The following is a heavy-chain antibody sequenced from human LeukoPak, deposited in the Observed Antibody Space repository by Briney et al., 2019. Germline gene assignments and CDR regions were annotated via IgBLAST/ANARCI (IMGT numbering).Heavy chain of an antibody. CDR1: GYTFTSYA. CDR2: INAGNGNT. CDR3: ARPSIAAVYGWFDP. Sequence: ASVKVSCKASGYTFTSYAMHWVRQAPGQRLEWMGWINAGNGNTKYPQKFQGRVTITRDTSASTAYMELSSLRSEDTAVYYCARPSIAAVYGWFDPWGQGTLVTVSS. J-gene: IGHJ5*02. D-gene: IGHD6-13*01. V-gene: IGHV1-3*01.